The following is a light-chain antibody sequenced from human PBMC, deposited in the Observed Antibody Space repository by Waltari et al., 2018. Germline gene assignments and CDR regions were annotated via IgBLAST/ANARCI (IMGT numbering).Light chain of an antibody. CDR2: AAS. J-gene: IGKJ1*01. CDR1: QSISSY. Sequence: DIQMPHSPSSRSASVETRFTFTCRASQSISSYLNWYQQKPGKAPKLLIYAASSLQSGVPSRFSGSGSGTDFTLTISSLQPEDFATYYCQQSYSTLWTFGQGTKVEIK. V-gene: IGKV1-39*01. CDR3: QQSYSTLWT.